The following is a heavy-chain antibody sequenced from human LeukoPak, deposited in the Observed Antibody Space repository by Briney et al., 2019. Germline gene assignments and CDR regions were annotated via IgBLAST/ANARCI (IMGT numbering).Heavy chain of an antibody. Sequence: PSETLSLTCTVSGGSISGYHWTWIRHSAGKGLEWIGRVYSSGNTNYNPSLKSRVTMSVDTSKNQFSLKLSSVTAADTAVYYCARCIVDIVVVPVAETGYDYYYYYMDVWGKGTTVTVSS. CDR1: GGSISGYH. CDR3: ARCIVDIVVVPVAETGYDYYYYYMDV. V-gene: IGHV4-4*07. CDR2: VYSSGNT. D-gene: IGHD2-2*01. J-gene: IGHJ6*03.